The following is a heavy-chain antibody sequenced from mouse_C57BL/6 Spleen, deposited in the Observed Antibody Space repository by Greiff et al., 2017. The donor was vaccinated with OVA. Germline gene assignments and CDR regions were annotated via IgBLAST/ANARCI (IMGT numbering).Heavy chain of an antibody. V-gene: IGHV2-9*01. Sequence: VKLQESGPGLVAPSQSLSITCTVSGFSLTSYGVDWVRRPPGKGLEWLGVIWGGGSTNYNSALMSRLSISKDNSKSQVFLKMNSLQTDDTAMDYCAKHTDFGYFDVWGTGTTVTVSA. CDR2: IWGGGST. CDR3: AKHTDFGYFDV. J-gene: IGHJ1*03. CDR1: GFSLTSYG.